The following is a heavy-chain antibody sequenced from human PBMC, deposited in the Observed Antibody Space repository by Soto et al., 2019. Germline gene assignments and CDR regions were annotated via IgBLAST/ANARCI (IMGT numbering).Heavy chain of an antibody. CDR1: GFTFSSYG. CDR2: IWYDGSNK. CDR3: ARDNPRSSGWDV. V-gene: IGHV3-33*01. Sequence: PGESLKISCAASGFTFSSYGMHWVRQAPGKGLEWVAVIWYDGSNKYYADSVKGRFTISRDNSKNTLYLQMNSLRVEDTAVYYCARDNPRSSGWDVWGQGTTVTVSS. J-gene: IGHJ6*02.